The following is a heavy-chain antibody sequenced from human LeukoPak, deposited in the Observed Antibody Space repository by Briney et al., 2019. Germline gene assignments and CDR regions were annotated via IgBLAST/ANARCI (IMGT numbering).Heavy chain of an antibody. CDR3: AKNDRLYSYGSQAFDY. CDR2: IWYDGSNK. D-gene: IGHD5-18*01. CDR1: GFTFSNYG. V-gene: IGHV3-30*02. J-gene: IGHJ4*02. Sequence: GGSLRLSCLTSGFTFSNYGMHWVRQTPGKGLEWVAFIWYDGSNKYYADSVKGRFTISRDNSKNTLYLQMSSLRVEDTAVYYCAKNDRLYSYGSQAFDYWGQGTLVTVSS.